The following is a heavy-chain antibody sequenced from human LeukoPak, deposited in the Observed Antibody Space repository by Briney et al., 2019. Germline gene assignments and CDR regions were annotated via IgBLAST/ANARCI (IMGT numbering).Heavy chain of an antibody. J-gene: IGHJ4*02. Sequence: GASVKVSCTASGYTFTSYYMHWVRQAPGQGLEWMGIINPSGGSTSYAQKFQGRVTMTRDTSKNQFSLKLSSVTAADTAVYYCARASDYGDLLFWGQGTLVTVSS. V-gene: IGHV1-46*01. D-gene: IGHD4-17*01. CDR1: GYTFTSYY. CDR2: INPSGGST. CDR3: ARASDYGDLLF.